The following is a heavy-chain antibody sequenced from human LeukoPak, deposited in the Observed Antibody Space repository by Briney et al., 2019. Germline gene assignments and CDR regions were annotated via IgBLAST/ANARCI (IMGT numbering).Heavy chain of an antibody. V-gene: IGHV4-39*07. J-gene: IGHJ4*02. CDR3: ARVKRGGYRTTAEFDY. CDR1: GGSISSSSYY. D-gene: IGHD4-17*01. CDR2: IYYSGST. Sequence: PSETLSLTCTVSGGSISSSSYYWGWIRQPPGKGLEWIGSIYYSGSTYYNPSLKSRVTISVDTSKNQFSLKLSSVTAADTAVYYCARVKRGGYRTTAEFDYWGQGTLVTVSS.